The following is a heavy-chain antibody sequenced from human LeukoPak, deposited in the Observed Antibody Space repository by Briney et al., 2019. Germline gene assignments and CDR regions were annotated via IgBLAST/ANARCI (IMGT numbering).Heavy chain of an antibody. CDR2: FDPEDGET. J-gene: IGHJ5*02. CDR3: ARDLLGWRGKYFDP. D-gene: IGHD2-15*01. Sequence: ASVKVSCKVSGYTLTELSMHWVRPAPGKGLEWMGGFDPEDGETIYAQKFQGRVTMTEDTSTDTAYMELSSLRSEDTAVYYCARDLLGWRGKYFDPWGQGTLVTVSS. CDR1: GYTLTELS. V-gene: IGHV1-24*01.